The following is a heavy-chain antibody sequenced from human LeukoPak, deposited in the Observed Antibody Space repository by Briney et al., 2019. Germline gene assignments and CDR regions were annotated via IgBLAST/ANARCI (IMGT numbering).Heavy chain of an antibody. Sequence: GGSLRLSCAASGFTFSSYSMNWVRQAPGKGLEWLSYITGGSSTITYYADSVKGRFTISRDNAKSSMWLQMSSLRAEDRAVYYCGRDQTPFYWGQGSLVTVSS. CDR1: GFTFSSYS. V-gene: IGHV3-48*04. D-gene: IGHD2-15*01. J-gene: IGHJ4*02. CDR3: GRDQTPFY. CDR2: ITGGSSTIT.